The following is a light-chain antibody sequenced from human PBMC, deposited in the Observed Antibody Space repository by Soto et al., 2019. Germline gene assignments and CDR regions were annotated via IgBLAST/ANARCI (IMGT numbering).Light chain of an antibody. Sequence: DIQLTQSPSLLSASIGDRVTITCRASQSINAWLAWYQQQPGKAPKLLIYYVSTFASGVPSRFSGSASGTEFTLPIRNLESEDFASYYCQQYHRYSTCGQGTKLDI. CDR1: QSINAW. CDR2: YVS. J-gene: IGKJ1*01. V-gene: IGKV1-5*01. CDR3: QQYHRYST.